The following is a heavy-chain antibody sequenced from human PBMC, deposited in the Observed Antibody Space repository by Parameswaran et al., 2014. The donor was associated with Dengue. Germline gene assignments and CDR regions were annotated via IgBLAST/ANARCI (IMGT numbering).Heavy chain of an antibody. J-gene: IGHJ6*03. CDR3: ARDDGSSSWYHVYYYYYYMDV. CDR2: IIPILGIA. V-gene: IGHV1-69*10. Sequence: SWVRQAPGQGLEWMGGIIPILGIANYAQKFQGRVTITADESTSTAYMELSSLRSEDTAVYYCARDDGSSSWYHVYYYYYYMDVWGKGTTVTVSS. D-gene: IGHD6-13*01.